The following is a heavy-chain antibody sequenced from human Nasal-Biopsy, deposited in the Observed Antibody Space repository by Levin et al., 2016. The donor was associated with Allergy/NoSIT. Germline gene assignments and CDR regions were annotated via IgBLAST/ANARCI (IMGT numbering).Heavy chain of an antibody. D-gene: IGHD2-21*02. Sequence: ASVKVSCKASGYTFTAYYIYWVRQAPGQGLEWVGWISPDTGDTKSAAKFQGRVVMTRDTSITTAYLELDRLTSDDTAVYFCASRRSTVTDSYDSVDVWGQGTTVSVSS. J-gene: IGHJ6*02. V-gene: IGHV1-2*02. CDR3: ASRRSTVTDSYDSVDV. CDR1: GYTFTAYY. CDR2: ISPDTGDT.